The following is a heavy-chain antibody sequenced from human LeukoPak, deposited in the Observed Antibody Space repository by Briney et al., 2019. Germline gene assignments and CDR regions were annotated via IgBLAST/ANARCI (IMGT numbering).Heavy chain of an antibody. V-gene: IGHV6-1*01. CDR3: ARVVSSGWEDFDY. Sequence: SQSRGLTCAISGDRVSRNSAAWNWIRQSRSRGLEWLGRRYYRSEGDNDFAVSVNSRITIHTDPSQNQFSLQLNSVTPEATAVYYCARVVSSGWEDFDYWGQGTLVTVP. CDR2: RYYRSEGDN. D-gene: IGHD6-19*01. CDR1: GDRVSRNSAA. J-gene: IGHJ4*02.